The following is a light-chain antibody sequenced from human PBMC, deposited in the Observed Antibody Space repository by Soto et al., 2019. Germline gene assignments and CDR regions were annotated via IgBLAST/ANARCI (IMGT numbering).Light chain of an antibody. Sequence: EIVLTQSPATLSLSPGERATLSCRASQSVSSYLAWYQQKPGQAPRLLIYDASNRATGIPARFSGSGSGTDFTLPISSLEPEDFAVYYCQQRSNWITFGPGTRREIK. CDR2: DAS. V-gene: IGKV3-11*01. CDR1: QSVSSY. CDR3: QQRSNWIT. J-gene: IGKJ5*01.